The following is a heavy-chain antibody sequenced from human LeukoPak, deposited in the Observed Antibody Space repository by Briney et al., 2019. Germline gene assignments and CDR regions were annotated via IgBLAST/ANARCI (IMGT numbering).Heavy chain of an antibody. V-gene: IGHV3-30*18. CDR3: GKDAYGSGFDY. Sequence: QLGGSLRLSCAASGFTFSSYGMHWVRQAPGKGLEWVAVISYDGSKKYYVDSVKGRFTISRDNSKNTLYLQMNSLRAEDTAVYYCGKDAYGSGFDYWGQGTLVTVSS. CDR2: ISYDGSKK. D-gene: IGHD3-10*01. CDR1: GFTFSSYG. J-gene: IGHJ4*02.